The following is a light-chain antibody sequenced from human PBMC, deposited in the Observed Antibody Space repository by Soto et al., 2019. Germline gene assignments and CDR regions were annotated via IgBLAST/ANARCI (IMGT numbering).Light chain of an antibody. V-gene: IGKV1-39*01. CDR2: GAS. CDR1: QGINAF. CDR3: QQSYSIPFT. Sequence: DIQMTQSPSSLSASVGDRVTISCRASQGINAFLTWYQQKPGEAPRLLIYGASNLQGGVPSRFSGSGSGTDFTLTISSLQPEDFALYYCQQSYSIPFTFGQGTKLEIK. J-gene: IGKJ2*01.